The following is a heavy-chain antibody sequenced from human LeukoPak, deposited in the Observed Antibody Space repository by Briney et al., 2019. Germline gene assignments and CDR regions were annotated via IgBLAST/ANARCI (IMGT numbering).Heavy chain of an antibody. CDR1: GFTLSNAW. CDR3: ARDRAFPNDVFDI. J-gene: IGHJ3*02. Sequence: GGSLRLSCAASGFTLSNAWMNWVRQAPGKGLEWVSAIHGTDGRTWYPDSVKGRCTISRDNSRNTLYLQLNSLRAEDTAVYYCARDRAFPNDVFDIWGQGTMVSVSS. CDR2: IHGTDGRT. D-gene: IGHD2/OR15-2a*01. V-gene: IGHV3-23*01.